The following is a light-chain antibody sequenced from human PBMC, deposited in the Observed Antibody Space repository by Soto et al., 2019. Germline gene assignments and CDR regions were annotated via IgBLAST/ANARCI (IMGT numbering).Light chain of an antibody. Sequence: DIHLTQSPSFLSASVGDRVTITCRPSQAVPNNMAWYQQKPGKPPKLLIYEESTLHSGVPSRFSGRKSPTPFSLTLHTLPPEHFPSYYCQQVKTYTRSFGRGTQGDI. J-gene: IGKJ3*01. V-gene: IGKV1-9*01. CDR1: QAVPNN. CDR3: QQVKTYTRS. CDR2: EES.